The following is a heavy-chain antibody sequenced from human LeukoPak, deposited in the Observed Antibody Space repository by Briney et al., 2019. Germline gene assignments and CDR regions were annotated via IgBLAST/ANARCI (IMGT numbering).Heavy chain of an antibody. Sequence: GGSLRLSCTASGFTFSSYGMCWVRQAPGKGLEWVSAIRGSGGSTYYADSVKGRFTISRDNSKNTLYLQMNSLRAEDTAVYYWSIDTGRIAITVPKDAFDIWGQGTMVTVSS. J-gene: IGHJ3*02. V-gene: IGHV3-23*01. D-gene: IGHD6-13*01. CDR1: GFTFSSYG. CDR3: SIDTGRIAITVPKDAFDI. CDR2: IRGSGGST.